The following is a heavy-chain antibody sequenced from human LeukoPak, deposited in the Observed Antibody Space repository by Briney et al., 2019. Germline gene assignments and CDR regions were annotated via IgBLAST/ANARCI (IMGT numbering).Heavy chain of an antibody. CDR3: ARTDYGDWGYFDY. J-gene: IGHJ4*02. CDR1: GGSISSSSYY. Sequence: SETLSLNCTVSGGSISSSSYYWGWIRQPPGKGLEWIGSIYYSGSTYYNPSLKSRVTISVDTSKNQFSLKLSSVTAADTAVYYCARTDYGDWGYFDYWGQGTLVTVSS. CDR2: IYYSGST. V-gene: IGHV4-39*07. D-gene: IGHD4-17*01.